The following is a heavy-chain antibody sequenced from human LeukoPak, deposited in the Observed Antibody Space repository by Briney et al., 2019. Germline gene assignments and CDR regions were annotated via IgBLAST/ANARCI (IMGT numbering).Heavy chain of an antibody. Sequence: GGSLRLSCAASGFTFSSYSMNWVRQAPGKGLEWVSSISSSSSYIYYADSVKGRFTISRDNAKNSLYLQMNSLRAEDTAVYYCAGSVESSDAFDIWGQGTMVTVSS. J-gene: IGHJ3*02. CDR3: AGSVESSDAFDI. CDR2: ISSSSSYI. CDR1: GFTFSSYS. D-gene: IGHD2-15*01. V-gene: IGHV3-21*01.